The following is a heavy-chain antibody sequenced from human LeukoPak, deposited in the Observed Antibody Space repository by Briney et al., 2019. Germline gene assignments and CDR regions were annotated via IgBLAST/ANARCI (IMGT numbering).Heavy chain of an antibody. CDR1: GGSINSDY. V-gene: IGHV4-59*08. Sequence: SETLSLTCTVSGGSINSDYWSWVRQPPGKGLEWIGYMYYSGSSTNYNPSLKSRVTISVDRSKNQFSPKLSSVTAADTAVYYCARQGHKLTLVDYYGMDVWGQGTTVTVSS. CDR3: ARQGHKLTLVDYYGMDV. CDR2: MYYSGSST. J-gene: IGHJ6*02. D-gene: IGHD1-26*01.